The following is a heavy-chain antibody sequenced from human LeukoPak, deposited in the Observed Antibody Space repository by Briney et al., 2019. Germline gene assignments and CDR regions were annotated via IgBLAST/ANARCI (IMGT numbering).Heavy chain of an antibody. CDR3: ARWGVGDY. D-gene: IGHD1-26*01. V-gene: IGHV3-48*04. Sequence: GGSLRLSCAASGFTFSSYSMNWVRQAPGKGLEWVSYISSSGTIYYADSVKGRFTISRDNAKNSLYLQMNSLRAEDTAVYYCARWGVGDYWGQGTLVTVSS. CDR2: ISSSGTI. CDR1: GFTFSSYS. J-gene: IGHJ4*02.